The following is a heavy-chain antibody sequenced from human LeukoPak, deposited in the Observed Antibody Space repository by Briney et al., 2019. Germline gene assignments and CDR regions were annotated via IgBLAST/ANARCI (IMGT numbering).Heavy chain of an antibody. D-gene: IGHD5-18*01. CDR1: GYTFTGYW. CDR3: ARGSGYSYGYFAFDY. V-gene: IGHV1-46*01. Sequence: ASVKVSCKAFGYTFTGYWMHWVRQAPGQGPEWMGVISPSGGSTIYAQKFKGRVTLTRDMSTSTDYLELSSLRSEDTAVYYCARGSGYSYGYFAFDYWGQGTLVTVSS. CDR2: ISPSGGST. J-gene: IGHJ4*02.